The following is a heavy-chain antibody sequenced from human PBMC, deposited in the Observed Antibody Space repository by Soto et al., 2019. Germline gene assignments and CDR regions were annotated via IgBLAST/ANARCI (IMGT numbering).Heavy chain of an antibody. CDR3: AKILSTVTSYYYGMDA. V-gene: IGHV3-23*01. Sequence: GGSLRLSCAASGFTFSSYAMSWVRQAPGKGLEWVSAISGSGGSTYYADSVKGRFTISRDSSRNTVDLQMNSLRPEDTAVYYCAKILSTVTSYYYGMDAWGQGTTVPVSS. CDR1: GFTFSSYA. D-gene: IGHD4-17*01. CDR2: ISGSGGST. J-gene: IGHJ6*02.